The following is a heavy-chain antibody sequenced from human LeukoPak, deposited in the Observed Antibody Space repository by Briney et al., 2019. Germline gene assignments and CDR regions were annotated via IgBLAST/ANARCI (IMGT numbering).Heavy chain of an antibody. D-gene: IGHD2-2*02. Sequence: NRGESLKISCKGSGYSFTSYWIGWVRQMPGKGLEWMGIIYPGDSDTRYSPSFQGQVTISADKSISTAYLQWSSLKASDTAMYYCARSDCSSTSCYRTLGMDVWGKGTTVTVFS. CDR3: ARSDCSSTSCYRTLGMDV. J-gene: IGHJ6*04. V-gene: IGHV5-51*01. CDR2: IYPGDSDT. CDR1: GYSFTSYW.